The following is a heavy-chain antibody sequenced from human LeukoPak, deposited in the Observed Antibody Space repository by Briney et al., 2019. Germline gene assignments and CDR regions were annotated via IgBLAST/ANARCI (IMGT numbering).Heavy chain of an antibody. D-gene: IGHD4-17*01. CDR2: INHSGST. CDR1: GGSSSGYY. CDR3: ARHLDYGDYYYMDV. V-gene: IGHV4-34*01. J-gene: IGHJ6*03. Sequence: SETLSLTCAVYGGSSSGYYWSWIRQPPGKGLEWIGEINHSGSTKYNPSLKSRVSISVDMSKNQFSLKLSSVTAADTAVYYCARHLDYGDYYYMDVWGKGTTVTISS.